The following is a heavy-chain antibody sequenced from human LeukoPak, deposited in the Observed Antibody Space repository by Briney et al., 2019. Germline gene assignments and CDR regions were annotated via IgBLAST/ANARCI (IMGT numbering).Heavy chain of an antibody. CDR2: TYSGGST. J-gene: IGHJ6*03. CDR3: ARDNYYYYMDV. V-gene: IGHV3-66*01. CDR1: GFTFSSYG. Sequence: GGSLRLSCAASGFTFSSYGMSWVRQAPGKGLEWVSVTYSGGSTYYADSVKGRSTISRDNSKNTVYLQMNSLRAEDTAVYYCARDNYYYYMDVWGKGTTVTISS.